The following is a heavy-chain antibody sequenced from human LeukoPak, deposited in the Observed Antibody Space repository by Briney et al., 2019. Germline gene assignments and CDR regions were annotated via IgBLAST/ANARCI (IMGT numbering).Heavy chain of an antibody. CDR1: GFTFNSYA. Sequence: PGGSLRLSCATSGFTFNSYAMGWVRQAPGKGLECVSTICGSGANTYYADSVKGRFTISTDNSKNTLYLQMSSLRVEDTAVYYCARETGGSCYSAAGYWGQGTLVTVSS. J-gene: IGHJ4*02. CDR2: ICGSGANT. V-gene: IGHV3-23*01. CDR3: ARETGGSCYSAAGY. D-gene: IGHD2-15*01.